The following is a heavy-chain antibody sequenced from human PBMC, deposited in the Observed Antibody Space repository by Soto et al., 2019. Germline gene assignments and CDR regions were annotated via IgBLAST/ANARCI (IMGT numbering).Heavy chain of an antibody. CDR3: ASLGNYYDSSGYYHY. V-gene: IGHV3-23*01. J-gene: IGHJ4*02. CDR1: GFTFSSYA. Sequence: GGSLRLSCAASGFTFSSYAMSWVRQAPGKGLEWVSAISGSGGSTYYADSVKGRFTISRDNSKNTLYLQMNSLRAEDTAVYYCASLGNYYDSSGYYHYWGQGTLVTVSS. D-gene: IGHD3-22*01. CDR2: ISGSGGST.